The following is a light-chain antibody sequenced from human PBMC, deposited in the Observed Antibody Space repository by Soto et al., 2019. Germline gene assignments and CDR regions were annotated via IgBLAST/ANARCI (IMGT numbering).Light chain of an antibody. V-gene: IGKV3-15*01. CDR1: QSVSSN. CDR2: GAS. CDR3: QQYGTWWT. J-gene: IGKJ1*01. Sequence: EIVMTQSPATLSVSPGERATLSCRASQSVSSNLAWYQQKPGQAPRLLIYGASTRATGIPARFSGSGSGTEFTLTISSLQSEEFAVYYCQQYGTWWTFGQGTKVEIK.